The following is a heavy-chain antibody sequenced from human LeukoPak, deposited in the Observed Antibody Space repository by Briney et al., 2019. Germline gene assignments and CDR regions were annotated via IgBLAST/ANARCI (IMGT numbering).Heavy chain of an antibody. CDR2: INTDGRIT. CDR3: TRDGGSFCDFDY. Sequence: GGSLGLSCVASGFSFRNYAIHWVRQAPGKGLEYVSVINTDGRITYYADSVKGRFTISRDNSKNTVYLQMGSLRGEDMAVYYSTRDGGSFCDFDYWGQGALVTVSS. V-gene: IGHV3-64*02. CDR1: GFSFRNYA. J-gene: IGHJ4*02. D-gene: IGHD1-26*01.